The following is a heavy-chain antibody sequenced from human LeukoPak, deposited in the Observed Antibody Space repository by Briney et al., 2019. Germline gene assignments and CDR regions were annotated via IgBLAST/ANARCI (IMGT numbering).Heavy chain of an antibody. CDR2: IRSKANSYAT. Sequence: PGGSLRLSCAASGFTFSGSAIHWVRQASGIGLDWVGRIRSKANSYATAYAASVQGRFTISRDDSKTTAYLQMNSLKSEDTAVYYCTRHTIAAAGTAGDCWGQGTLVTVSS. CDR3: TRHTIAAAGTAGDC. D-gene: IGHD6-13*01. V-gene: IGHV3-73*01. CDR1: GFTFSGSA. J-gene: IGHJ4*02.